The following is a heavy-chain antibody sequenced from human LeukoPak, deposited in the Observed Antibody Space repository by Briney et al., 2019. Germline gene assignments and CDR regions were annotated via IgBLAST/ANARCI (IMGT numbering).Heavy chain of an antibody. CDR2: ISGPGGSA. Sequence: GGSLRLSCAASGFTFNSYAMGWVRQAPGKGMEWVSVISGPGGSAFYADFVEGRFTISRDNYMHTLSLQMNSLRAEDTAVYYCAKRADNSGWLRSDFDNWGRGILVTVSS. V-gene: IGHV3-23*01. CDR3: AKRADNSGWLRSDFDN. D-gene: IGHD6-13*01. CDR1: GFTFNSYA. J-gene: IGHJ4*02.